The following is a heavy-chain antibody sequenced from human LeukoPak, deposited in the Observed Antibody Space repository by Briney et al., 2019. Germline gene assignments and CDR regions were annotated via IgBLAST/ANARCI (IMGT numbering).Heavy chain of an antibody. CDR2: IYPGDSDT. J-gene: IGHJ6*02. D-gene: IGHD3-10*01. CDR3: ARSDQLKWFGDPRRPYYYGMDV. V-gene: IGHV5-51*01. CDR1: GYSFTGYW. Sequence: GESLKISCKASGYSFTGYWIGWVRQMPGKGLEWMGTIYPGDSDTRYSPSFQGQVTISADKSFSTAYLQWNSLKASDTAIYYCARSDQLKWFGDPRRPYYYGMDVWGQGTTVTVSS.